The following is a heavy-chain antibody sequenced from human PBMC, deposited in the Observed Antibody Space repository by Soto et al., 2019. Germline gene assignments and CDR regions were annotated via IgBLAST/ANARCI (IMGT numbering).Heavy chain of an antibody. CDR1: GATLTGFY. CDR2: INPNIGGP. J-gene: IGHJ5*02. D-gene: IGHD4-17*01. V-gene: IGHV1-2*04. Sequence: ASVKVSSKAPGATLTGFYMHWGRQPPGQGFEWMGWINPNIGGPNYVQKFQGWVNMTRDTSISKAYMELSRLRSDDTAVYYCARARLAGKDDYGYFNWFDPWGQGTLVTVSS. CDR3: ARARLAGKDDYGYFNWFDP.